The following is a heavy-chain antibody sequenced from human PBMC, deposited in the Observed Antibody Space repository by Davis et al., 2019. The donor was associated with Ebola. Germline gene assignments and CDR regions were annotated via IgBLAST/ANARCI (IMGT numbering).Heavy chain of an antibody. D-gene: IGHD6-13*01. J-gene: IGHJ4*02. CDR1: GFTFSSYA. CDR3: ARDAYSSSWWGY. Sequence: GESLKISCAASGFTFSSYAMSWVRQAPGKGLEWVSAISGSGGSTYYADSVKGRFTISRDNSKNTLYLQMNSLRAEDTAVYYCARDAYSSSWWGYWGQGTLVTASS. V-gene: IGHV3-23*01. CDR2: ISGSGGST.